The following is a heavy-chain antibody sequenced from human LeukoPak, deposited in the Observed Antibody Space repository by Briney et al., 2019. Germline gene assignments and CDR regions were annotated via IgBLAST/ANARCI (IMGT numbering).Heavy chain of an antibody. CDR3: ARSREPGRDGDY. CDR1: GFTFNNYW. J-gene: IGHJ4*02. D-gene: IGHD5-24*01. Sequence: PGGSLRLSCAASGFTFNNYWMHWVRQAPGKGLVWVSRISSDGTSPSYADSVKGRLTLSRDNAKNTVYLQMNSLRVEDTAVYYCARSREPGRDGDYWGQGTLVTVSS. V-gene: IGHV3-74*01. CDR2: ISSDGTSP.